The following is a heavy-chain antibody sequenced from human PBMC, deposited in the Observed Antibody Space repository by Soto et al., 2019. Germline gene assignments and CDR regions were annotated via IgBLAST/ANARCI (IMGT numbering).Heavy chain of an antibody. CDR2: ISYDGSNK. V-gene: IGHV3-30-3*01. Sequence: GGSLRLSCAASGFTFSSYAMHWVRQAPGKGLEWVAVISYDGSNKYYADSVKGRFTISRDNSKNTLYLQMNSLRAEDTAVYYCARDADVYGDYYHYSGMDAWGQGTTVTVAS. J-gene: IGHJ6*02. CDR1: GFTFSSYA. D-gene: IGHD4-17*01. CDR3: ARDADVYGDYYHYSGMDA.